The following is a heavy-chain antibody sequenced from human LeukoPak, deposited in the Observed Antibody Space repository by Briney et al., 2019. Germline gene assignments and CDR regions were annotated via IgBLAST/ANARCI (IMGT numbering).Heavy chain of an antibody. CDR3: ATGSYSSGWYGLG. J-gene: IGHJ4*02. D-gene: IGHD6-19*01. V-gene: IGHV1-69*05. Sequence: SVKVSCKASGGTFSSYAISWVRQAPGQGLEWMGRIIPIFGTANYAQKFQGRVTITTDESTSTAYMELSSLRSEDTAVCYCATGSYSSGWYGLGWGQGTLVTVSS. CDR1: GGTFSSYA. CDR2: IIPIFGTA.